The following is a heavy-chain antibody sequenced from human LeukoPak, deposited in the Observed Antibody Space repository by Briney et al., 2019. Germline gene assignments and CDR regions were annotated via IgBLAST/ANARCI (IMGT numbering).Heavy chain of an antibody. J-gene: IGHJ4*02. Sequence: GGSLRLSCEASGFSFSIYGMSWARQAPGKGLEWVSGISGSGGNTYYAEALTGRFTVSRDNSKNTLYLQMNSLRAADTALYYCAKGGLRGGTYNDDFWGQGTLVTVSS. V-gene: IGHV3-23*01. CDR3: AKGGLRGGTYNDDF. D-gene: IGHD3-16*01. CDR2: ISGSGGNT. CDR1: GFSFSIYG.